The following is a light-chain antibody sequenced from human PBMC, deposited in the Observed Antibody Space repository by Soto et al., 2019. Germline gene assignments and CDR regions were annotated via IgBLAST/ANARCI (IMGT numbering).Light chain of an antibody. Sequence: DISMTQSPSSLSASVGDRVIITCRASQAIHNRLGWYQQKPEKARKSLIYRASNLQSGVPSRFIGWGSGTEFTLTINNLQPEDFATYFCQQYDDYPLTFGGGTKVDFK. CDR3: QQYDDYPLT. CDR1: QAIHNR. V-gene: IGKV1D-16*01. J-gene: IGKJ4*01. CDR2: RAS.